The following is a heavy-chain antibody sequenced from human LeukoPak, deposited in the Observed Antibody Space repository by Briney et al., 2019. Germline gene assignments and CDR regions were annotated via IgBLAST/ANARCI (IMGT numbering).Heavy chain of an antibody. D-gene: IGHD6-19*01. CDR2: INHSGST. V-gene: IGHV4-34*01. CDR1: GGSFSGYY. Sequence: SETLSLTCAVYGGSFSGYYWSWIRQPPGKGLEWIGEINHSGSTNYNPSLKNRVTISVDTSKNQFSLKLSSVTAADTAVYYCARVYSSGWFDYWGQGTLVTVSS. CDR3: ARVYSSGWFDY. J-gene: IGHJ4*02.